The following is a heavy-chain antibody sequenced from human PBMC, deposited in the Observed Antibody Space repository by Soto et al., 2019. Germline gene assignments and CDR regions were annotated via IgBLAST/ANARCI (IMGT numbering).Heavy chain of an antibody. Sequence: SETLSLTCIVSGGSISNYYWSWIGQPPGKGLEWIGYIYYSGSTNYNPSLTSRVTISVDTSKNQFSLKLSSVTAADTAVYYCARHRYSYGVYYFDYWAQGTLVTVS. D-gene: IGHD5-18*01. CDR2: IYYSGST. J-gene: IGHJ4*02. CDR3: ARHRYSYGVYYFDY. CDR1: GGSISNYY. V-gene: IGHV4-59*08.